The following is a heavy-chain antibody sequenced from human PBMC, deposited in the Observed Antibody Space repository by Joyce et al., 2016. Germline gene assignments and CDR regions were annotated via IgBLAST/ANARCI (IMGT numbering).Heavy chain of an antibody. CDR2: IYHNGKT. J-gene: IGHJ4*02. V-gene: IGHV4-38-2*02. CDR1: GDSISSGYF. D-gene: IGHD2/OR15-2a*01. CDR3: ARDPQNFGF. Sequence: VQLQESGPGLVKPSETLSLTCDVSGDSISSGYFYGWVRQAPGKGLEWIANIYHNGKTDYNASLKRRVTISVDTSKNQLSLKLSSVTAADTAVYYCARDPQNFGFWGQGTLVIVSS.